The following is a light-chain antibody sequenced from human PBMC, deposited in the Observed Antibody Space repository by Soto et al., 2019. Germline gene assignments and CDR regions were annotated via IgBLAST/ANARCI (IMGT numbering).Light chain of an antibody. CDR1: SSDVGGYNY. CDR3: CSYTSSSTPYV. V-gene: IGLV2-11*01. J-gene: IGLJ1*01. Sequence: QSALTQPRSVSGSPGQSVTISCTGTSSDVGGYNYVSWYQQHPGKAPKLMIYDVSKRPSGVPDRFSGSKSGNTASLTISGLQAEDEADYYFCSYTSSSTPYVFGTGTKVTVL. CDR2: DVS.